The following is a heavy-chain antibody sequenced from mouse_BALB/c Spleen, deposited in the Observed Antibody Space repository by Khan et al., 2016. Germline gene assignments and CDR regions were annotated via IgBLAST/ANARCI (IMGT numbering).Heavy chain of an antibody. CDR3: ARADYYGSSGAY. Sequence: QVQLQQPGAELVRPGTSVKVSYKASGYAFTNYLIEWVKQRPGQGLEWIGVINPGSGGTNYNEKFKGKATLTADKSSSTAYMQLSSLTSDDSAVYFCARADYYGSSGAYWGQGTLVTVSA. D-gene: IGHD1-1*01. CDR1: GYAFTNYL. J-gene: IGHJ3*01. CDR2: INPGSGGT. V-gene: IGHV1-54*01.